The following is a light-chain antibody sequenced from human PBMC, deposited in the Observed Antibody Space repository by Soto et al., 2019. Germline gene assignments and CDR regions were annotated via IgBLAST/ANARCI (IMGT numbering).Light chain of an antibody. CDR1: QSVSSN. J-gene: IGKJ1*01. CDR3: QQCSFSPRT. Sequence: EIVLTQSPGTLSVSPGERATLSCRASQSVSSNLAWYQQKRGQAPRLLLYGASTRATGIPARFSGSGSGTEFTLTISSLQSEDFAIYYCQQCSFSPRTFGQGTKVDIK. CDR2: GAS. V-gene: IGKV3-15*01.